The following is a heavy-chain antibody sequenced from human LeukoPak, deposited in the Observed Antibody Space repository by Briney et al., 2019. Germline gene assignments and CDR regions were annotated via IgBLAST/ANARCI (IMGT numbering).Heavy chain of an antibody. V-gene: IGHV4-59*01. J-gene: IGHJ1*01. D-gene: IGHD3-22*01. CDR2: VYYSGST. CDR3: ARGMYYYDSSGYYYDPSEYFQH. Sequence: ASETLSLTCTVSGGSISSYYWSWIRQPPGKGLEWIGYVYYSGSTNYNPSLKNRVTISVDTSKNQFSLKLSSVTAADTAVYYCARGMYYYDSSGYYYDPSEYFQHWGQGTLVTVSS. CDR1: GGSISSYY.